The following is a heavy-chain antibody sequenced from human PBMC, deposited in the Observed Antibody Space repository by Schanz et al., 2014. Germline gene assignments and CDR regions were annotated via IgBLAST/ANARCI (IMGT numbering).Heavy chain of an antibody. CDR2: ISHNSHYT. Sequence: VHLVESGGGLVQPGGSLRLSCAASGFNFITFAMSWIRQAPGKGLEWVSYISHNSHYTNYAASVRGRFTISRDNSKNTVYLQMNSLRSEDTAVYYCTRDRGALINHNDALDLWGQGTMVSVSS. V-gene: IGHV3-11*06. CDR1: GFNFITFA. CDR3: TRDRGALINHNDALDL. J-gene: IGHJ3*01. D-gene: IGHD3-16*01.